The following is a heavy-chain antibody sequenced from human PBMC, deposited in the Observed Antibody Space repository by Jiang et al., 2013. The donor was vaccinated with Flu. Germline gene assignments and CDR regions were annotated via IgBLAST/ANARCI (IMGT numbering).Heavy chain of an antibody. Sequence: GSGLVKPSETLSLTCTVSGDSISGYYWSWIRQPPGRGLEWIGFMYYSGSVNDKTNYDPSLKGRVTISLDTSKKQFSLKLRSVTAADTAVYYCARGHLVVTAPLLFDYWGQGTLVTVSS. CDR2: MYYSGSVNDKT. CDR3: ARGHLVVTAPLLFDY. V-gene: IGHV4-59*01. J-gene: IGHJ4*02. D-gene: IGHD2-21*02. CDR1: GDSISGYY.